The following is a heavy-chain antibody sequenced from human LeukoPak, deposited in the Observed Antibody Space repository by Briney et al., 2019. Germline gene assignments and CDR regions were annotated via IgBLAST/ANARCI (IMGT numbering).Heavy chain of an antibody. V-gene: IGHV4-31*03. D-gene: IGHD4-17*01. Sequence: SETLSLTCTVSGGSISSGGYYWSWIRQHPGKGLEWIVYIYYSGSTYYNPSLKSRVTISVDTSKNQFSLKLSSVTAADTAVYYCARLVTTVTTFEASDGMDVWGQGTTVTVSS. CDR3: ARLVTTVTTFEASDGMDV. J-gene: IGHJ6*02. CDR1: GGSISSGGYY. CDR2: IYYSGST.